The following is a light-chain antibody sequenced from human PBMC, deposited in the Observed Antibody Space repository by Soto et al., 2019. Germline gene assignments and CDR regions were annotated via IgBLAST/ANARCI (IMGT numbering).Light chain of an antibody. CDR1: QSVSSY. Sequence: EIVLTQSPSTLSLSPGERATLSCRASQSVSSYLAWYQQQPPQAPRLLIYDASNRATGITARFSGSGSGTDFTPTISSLEPEDFAVYYCQQYGSSRGTFGQGTKVDIK. J-gene: IGKJ1*01. CDR3: QQYGSSRGT. CDR2: DAS. V-gene: IGKV3-11*01.